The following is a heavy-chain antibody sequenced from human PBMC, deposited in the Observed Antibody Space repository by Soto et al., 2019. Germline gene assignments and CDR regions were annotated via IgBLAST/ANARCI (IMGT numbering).Heavy chain of an antibody. CDR1: GGSISSSSYY. D-gene: IGHD6-6*01. CDR3: ATSIAAGRNYYYYMDV. J-gene: IGHJ6*03. Sequence: SSETLSLTCTVSGGSISSSSYYWGWIRQPPGKGLEWIGSIYYSGSTYYDPSLKSRVTISVDTSKNQFSLKLSSVTAADTAVYYCATSIAAGRNYYYYMDVWGKGTTVTVSS. CDR2: IYYSGST. V-gene: IGHV4-39*01.